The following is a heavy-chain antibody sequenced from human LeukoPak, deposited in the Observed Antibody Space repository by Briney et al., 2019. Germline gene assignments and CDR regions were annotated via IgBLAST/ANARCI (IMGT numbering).Heavy chain of an antibody. D-gene: IGHD3-22*01. V-gene: IGHV3-33*03. J-gene: IGHJ4*02. CDR1: GFPFSTYG. CDR3: GKDFSYYDSSGSGPDY. CDR2: IWYDGSNK. Sequence: GSQRLSCAASGFPFSTYGMHWVRQAPGRGLEWVAFIWYDGSNKYYADSVKGRFTISRDNSKNTLYLQMNRLRVEDTALYYCGKDFSYYDSSGSGPDYWGQGTLVTVSS.